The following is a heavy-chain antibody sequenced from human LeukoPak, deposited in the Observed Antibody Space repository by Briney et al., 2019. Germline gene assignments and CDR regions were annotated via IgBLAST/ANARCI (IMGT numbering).Heavy chain of an antibody. CDR1: GYTFTSYT. D-gene: IGHD2-21*02. CDR3: ARESLNLGVTMNY. Sequence: VASVKVSCKASGYTFTSYTMHWVRQAPGQRLEWMGWINAGNGNTKYSQKFQGRVTITRDTSASTAYMELSSLRTEDTAVYYCARESLNLGVTMNYWGQGTLVTVSS. V-gene: IGHV1-3*01. J-gene: IGHJ4*02. CDR2: INAGNGNT.